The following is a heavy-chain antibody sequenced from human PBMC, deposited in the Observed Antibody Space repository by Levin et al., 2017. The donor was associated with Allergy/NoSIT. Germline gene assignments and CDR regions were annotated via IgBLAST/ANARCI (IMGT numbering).Heavy chain of an antibody. CDR3: AKDRSVRLGDWYFDL. CDR1: GFTFDDYA. CDR2: ISWNSGSI. Sequence: GGSLRLSCAASGFTFDDYAMHWVRQAPGKGLEWVSGISWNSGSIGYADSVKGRFTISRDNAKNSLYLQMNSLRAEDTALYYCAKDRSVRLGDWYFDLWGRGTLVTVSS. J-gene: IGHJ2*01. D-gene: IGHD3-10*01. V-gene: IGHV3-9*01.